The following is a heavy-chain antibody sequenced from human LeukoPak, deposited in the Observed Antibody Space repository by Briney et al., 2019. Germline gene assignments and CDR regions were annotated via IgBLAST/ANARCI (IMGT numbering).Heavy chain of an antibody. CDR1: GFTFSSYA. J-gene: IGHJ4*02. CDR2: ISGSGGST. D-gene: IGHD6-19*01. Sequence: GGSLRLSCAASGFTFSSYAMSWVRQAPGKGLEWVSAISGSGGSTYYADSVKGRFTISRDNSKNTLYLQMNSLRAEDTAVYYCAKEGVPYSSGWNDHVDYFDYWGQGTLVTVS. CDR3: AKEGVPYSSGWNDHVDYFDY. V-gene: IGHV3-23*01.